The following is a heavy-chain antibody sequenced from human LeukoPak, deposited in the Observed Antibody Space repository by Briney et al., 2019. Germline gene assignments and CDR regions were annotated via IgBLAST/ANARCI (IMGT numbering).Heavy chain of an antibody. CDR1: GFTFSSYA. CDR3: AKAVSYSSGWYGYFDY. V-gene: IGHV3-23*01. J-gene: IGHJ4*02. Sequence: GGSLRLSCAASGFTFSSYAMSWVRQAPGKGLEWVSAISGSGGSTYYADSVKGRFTISRDNSKNTLYLQMNSLRAEDTAVYYCAKAVSYSSGWYGYFDYWGQGTLVTVSS. D-gene: IGHD6-19*01. CDR2: ISGSGGST.